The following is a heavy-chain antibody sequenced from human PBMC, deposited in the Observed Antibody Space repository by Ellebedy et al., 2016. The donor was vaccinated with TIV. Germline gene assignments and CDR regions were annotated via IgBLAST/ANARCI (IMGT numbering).Heavy chain of an antibody. Sequence: MPSETLSLTCTVSGASISGYYWGWIRQPPGKTLEWIGYIYYSGSTNYNPFLKSRVTISVDTSKNQFSLNLSSVTAADTAVYYCARVSRYFEYWGQGILVPVSS. V-gene: IGHV4-59*01. CDR2: IYYSGST. CDR3: ARVSRYFEY. CDR1: GASISGYY. J-gene: IGHJ4*02.